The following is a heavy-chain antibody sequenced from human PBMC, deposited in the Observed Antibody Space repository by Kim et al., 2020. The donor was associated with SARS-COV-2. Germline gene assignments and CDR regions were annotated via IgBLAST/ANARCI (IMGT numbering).Heavy chain of an antibody. Sequence: GGSLRLSCATSGFTFSNYWMMWVRQAPGKGLQWVANINKDGSKIFYVDSGKGGFTISRDNANNSLYLQMNGLRDEATALYYFARDNEDYWGQGTLFPVS. CDR3: ARDNEDY. CDR1: GFTFSNYW. J-gene: IGHJ4*02. V-gene: IGHV3-7*01. D-gene: IGHD1-1*01. CDR2: INKDGSKI.